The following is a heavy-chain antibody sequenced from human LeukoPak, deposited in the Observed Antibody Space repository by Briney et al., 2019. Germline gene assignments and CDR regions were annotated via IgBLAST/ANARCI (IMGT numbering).Heavy chain of an antibody. V-gene: IGHV1-2*02. J-gene: IGHJ6*03. D-gene: IGHD5-12*01. Sequence: ASVKVSCKASGYTFTSYGISWVRQAPGQGLEWMGWINPKSGGTNYAQKFQGRVTMTRDTSISTAYMELSSLKSDDTAVYYCARDYEDYYYYYYMDVWGKGTTVTVSS. CDR2: INPKSGGT. CDR3: ARDYEDYYYYYYMDV. CDR1: GYTFTSYG.